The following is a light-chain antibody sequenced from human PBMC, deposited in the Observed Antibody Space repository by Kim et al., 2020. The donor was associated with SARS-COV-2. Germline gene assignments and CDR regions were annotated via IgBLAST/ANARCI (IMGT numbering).Light chain of an antibody. Sequence: SQGKRATLSCRASQSVRSSYLAWYQQKPGQAPRLLIYGASSRATGIPDRFSGSGSGTDFTLTISRLEPEDFAVYYCQQYGSSPLTFGGGTKVDIK. J-gene: IGKJ4*01. CDR3: QQYGSSPLT. CDR2: GAS. V-gene: IGKV3-20*01. CDR1: QSVRSSY.